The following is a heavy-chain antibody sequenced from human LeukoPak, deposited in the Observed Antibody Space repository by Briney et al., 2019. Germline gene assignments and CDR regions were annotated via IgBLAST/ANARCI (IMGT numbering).Heavy chain of an antibody. CDR3: AREVVVGIGAYNY. J-gene: IGHJ4*02. CDR1: GFTFSSYY. Sequence: PGGSLRLSCVAPGFTFSSYYMSWVRQAPGKGLEWVAHIDPDGNDKYYVDSVKGRFTISRDNAKNSLYLQVNSLRAEDTAVYYCAREVVVGIGAYNYWGQGTLVTVSS. V-gene: IGHV3-7*01. D-gene: IGHD2-15*01. CDR2: IDPDGNDK.